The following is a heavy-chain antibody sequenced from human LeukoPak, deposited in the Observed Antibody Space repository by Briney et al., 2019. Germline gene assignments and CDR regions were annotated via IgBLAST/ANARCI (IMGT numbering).Heavy chain of an antibody. CDR3: AKDPGLFP. CDR1: GFTFTSYG. J-gene: IGHJ5*02. V-gene: IGHV3-30*02. CDR2: IRYDGNDK. D-gene: IGHD1-14*01. Sequence: EGSLRLSCEASGFTFTSYGMHWVRQAPGKGLEWVAFIRYDGNDKYYADSVKGRFTVSRDNSKNTLYLQMDSLRAEDTAVYYCAKDPGLFPWGQGTLVTVSS.